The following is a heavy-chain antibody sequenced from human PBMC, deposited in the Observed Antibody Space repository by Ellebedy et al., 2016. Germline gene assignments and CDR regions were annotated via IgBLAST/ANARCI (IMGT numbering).Heavy chain of an antibody. D-gene: IGHD1-7*01. CDR3: ARAVWAGTTHFDY. J-gene: IGHJ4*02. V-gene: IGHV1-2*02. Sequence: ASVKVSXXASGYTFTGYYMHWVRQAPGQGLEWMGWINPNSGGTNYARKFQGRVTMTRDTSISTAYMELSRLRSDDTAVYYCARAVWAGTTHFDYWGQGTLVTVSS. CDR2: INPNSGGT. CDR1: GYTFTGYY.